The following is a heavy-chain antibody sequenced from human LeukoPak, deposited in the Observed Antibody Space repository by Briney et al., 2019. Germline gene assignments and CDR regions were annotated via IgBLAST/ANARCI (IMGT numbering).Heavy chain of an antibody. CDR3: ARESNWNYDDAFDI. J-gene: IGHJ3*02. CDR2: ITPNSGGT. Sequence: GASVKVSCKASGYTFTAYYMHWVRLAPGQGLEWMGWITPNSGGTKYAQRFQGRVTMTRDTSISTAYMELSGLRSDDTAVYYCARESNWNYDDAFDIWGQGTMVTVSS. CDR1: GYTFTAYY. D-gene: IGHD1-7*01. V-gene: IGHV1-2*02.